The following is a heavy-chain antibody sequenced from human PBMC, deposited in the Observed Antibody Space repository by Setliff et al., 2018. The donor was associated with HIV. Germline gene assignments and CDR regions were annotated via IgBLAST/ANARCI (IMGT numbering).Heavy chain of an antibody. J-gene: IGHJ4*02. CDR3: ARQKDWMVVITGDLDS. D-gene: IGHD2-21*01. Sequence: ASVKVSCKASGYTFTGHYMHWVRQAPGQGLEWMVRINGNSGGTKYAEKFQGRVTMTRDPPISTAFMELYRLTSDDTAVYYCARQKDWMVVITGDLDSWGQGTLVTVS. V-gene: IGHV1-2*06. CDR1: GYTFTGHY. CDR2: INGNSGGT.